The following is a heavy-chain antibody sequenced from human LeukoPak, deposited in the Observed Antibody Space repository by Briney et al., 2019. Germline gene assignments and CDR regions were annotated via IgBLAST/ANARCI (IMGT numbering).Heavy chain of an antibody. V-gene: IGHV3-23*01. Sequence: PGGSLRLSCAASGFTFSSYAMTWVRQAPGKGLEWVSAITGGGDTTYYADSVKGRFTISRDNSKNTLYLQMNRLRAEDTALYYCANHLTLNDFFVSWGQGTLVSVSS. J-gene: IGHJ4*02. CDR2: ITGGGDTT. D-gene: IGHD1-1*01. CDR3: ANHLTLNDFFVS. CDR1: GFTFSSYA.